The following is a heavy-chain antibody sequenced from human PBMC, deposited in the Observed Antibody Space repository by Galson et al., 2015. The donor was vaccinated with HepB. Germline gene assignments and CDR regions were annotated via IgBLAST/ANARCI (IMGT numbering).Heavy chain of an antibody. Sequence: SLRLSCAASGFTLSSYSMNWVRQAPGKGLEWVSYISSSSSTIYYADSVKGRFTISRDNAKNSLYLQMNSLRDEDTAVYYCARDSNYYDSSGYFDYWGQGTLVTVSS. CDR3: ARDSNYYDSSGYFDY. CDR2: ISSSSSTI. CDR1: GFTLSSYS. V-gene: IGHV3-48*02. J-gene: IGHJ4*02. D-gene: IGHD3-22*01.